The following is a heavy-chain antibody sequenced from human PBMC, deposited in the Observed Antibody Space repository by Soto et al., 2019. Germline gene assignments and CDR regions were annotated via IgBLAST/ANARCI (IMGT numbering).Heavy chain of an antibody. Sequence: GGSLRLSCAASGFTFSSFWIHWVRQAPWKGLVWVSRISSDGMSTSYADSVKGRFTISRDNAKNTLYLQMNSLRAEDTAVYYCATQKGGAVYLGQGTLVTFSS. CDR3: ATQKGGAVY. V-gene: IGHV3-74*01. CDR1: GFTFSSFW. J-gene: IGHJ4*02. CDR2: ISSDGMST. D-gene: IGHD6-19*01.